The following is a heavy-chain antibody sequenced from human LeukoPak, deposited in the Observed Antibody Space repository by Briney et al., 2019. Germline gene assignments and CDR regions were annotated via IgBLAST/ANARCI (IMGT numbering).Heavy chain of an antibody. CDR1: GFPFSAYD. Sequence: GGSLRLSCETSGFPFSAYDMHWVRQAPGKGLEWVSAFGSAGDAYYPGAVRGRFTISRDYAKNSLYLQMNSLRTGDTAVYFCVRGALPGDNWYFDLWGRGTLVT. J-gene: IGHJ2*01. V-gene: IGHV3-13*01. CDR3: VRGALPGDNWYFDL. CDR2: FGSAGDA.